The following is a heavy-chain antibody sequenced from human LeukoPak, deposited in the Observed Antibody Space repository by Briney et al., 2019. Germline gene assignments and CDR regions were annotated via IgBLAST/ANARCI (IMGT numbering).Heavy chain of an antibody. CDR2: IYYSGST. D-gene: IGHD4-17*01. Sequence: SETLSLTCTVSGGSISSYYWSWIRQPPGKGLEWIGYIYYSGSTNYNPSLKSRVTISVDTSKNQFSVKLSSVTAADTAVYYCARHHGDYLYYYYYYGMDVWGQGTTVTVSS. V-gene: IGHV4-59*08. CDR1: GGSISSYY. J-gene: IGHJ6*02. CDR3: ARHHGDYLYYYYYYGMDV.